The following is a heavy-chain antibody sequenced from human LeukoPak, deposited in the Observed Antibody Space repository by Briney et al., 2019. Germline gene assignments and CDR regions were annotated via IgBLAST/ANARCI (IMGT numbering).Heavy chain of an antibody. D-gene: IGHD7-27*01. CDR3: ARRNYLGYYYYYGMDV. CDR1: GGSISSYY. J-gene: IGHJ6*02. CDR2: IYYSGST. Sequence: SETLSLTCTVSGGSISSYYWSWIRQPPGKGLEWIGYIYYSGSTNYNPSLKGRVTISVDTSKNQFSLKLSSVTAADTAVYYCARRNYLGYYYYYGMDVWGQGTTVTVSS. V-gene: IGHV4-59*08.